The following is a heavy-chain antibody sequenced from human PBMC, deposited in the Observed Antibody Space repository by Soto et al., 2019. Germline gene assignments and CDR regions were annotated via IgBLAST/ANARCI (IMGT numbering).Heavy chain of an antibody. CDR2: ISADGGNT. J-gene: IGHJ4*02. CDR1: RFIFSDYA. V-gene: IGHV3-64D*08. CDR3: VKTGYTIATAGYFFDS. Sequence: PSGSLRLSFSASRFIFSDYAMHWVLPTPLNGLESVSAISADGGNTFYADSVKGRFIISRDNSKNTLYLQMNSLRADDTAVFYCVKTGYTIATAGYFFDSWGQGTLVTVSS. D-gene: IGHD6-13*01.